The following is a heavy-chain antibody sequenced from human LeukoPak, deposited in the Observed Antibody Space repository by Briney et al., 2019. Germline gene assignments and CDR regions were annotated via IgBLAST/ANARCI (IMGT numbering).Heavy chain of an antibody. CDR2: IDGGGGST. D-gene: IGHD3-22*01. J-gene: IGHJ4*02. CDR3: AKEFYDNSGSRYDY. CDR1: GSAFSSYA. Sequence: GGSLRLSCTASGSAFSSYAMSWVRQAPGVGLEWVSAIDGGGGSTWHADSVKGRFTISRDNSKNTLYMQMNSLRAKDTAVYYCAKEFYDNSGSRYDYWGQGTLVTVSS. V-gene: IGHV3-23*01.